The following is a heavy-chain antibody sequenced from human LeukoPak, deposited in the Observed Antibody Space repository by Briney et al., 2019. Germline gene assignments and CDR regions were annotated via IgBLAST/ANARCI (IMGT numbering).Heavy chain of an antibody. J-gene: IGHJ4*02. D-gene: IGHD1-20*01. CDR1: GGSFSGYY. Sequence: NPSETLSLTCAVYGGSFSGYYWSWIRQPPGKGLEWIGEINHSGSTNYNPSLKSRVTISVDTSKNQFSLKLSSVTAADTAVYYCARRRNNWNDERLDYWGQGTLVTVSS. CDR2: INHSGST. V-gene: IGHV4-34*01. CDR3: ARRRNNWNDERLDY.